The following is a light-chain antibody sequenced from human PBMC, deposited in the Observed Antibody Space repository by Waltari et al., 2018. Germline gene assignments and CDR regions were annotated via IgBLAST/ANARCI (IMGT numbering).Light chain of an antibody. Sequence: EIVLTQSPATLSLSPGERATLSCRASQSVSSYLAWYQQKPGQAPRLLIYDASNRATGIPARFSGSGSGTDFTLXISSLEPEDFAVXYCQQRSNWPPRLTFGGGTKVEIK. CDR2: DAS. V-gene: IGKV3-11*01. CDR3: QQRSNWPPRLT. J-gene: IGKJ4*01. CDR1: QSVSSY.